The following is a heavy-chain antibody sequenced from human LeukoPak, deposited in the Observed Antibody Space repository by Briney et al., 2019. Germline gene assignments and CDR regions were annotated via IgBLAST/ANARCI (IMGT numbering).Heavy chain of an antibody. CDR2: IYYSGST. Sequence: SETLSLTCTVSGGSISSYYWSWIRQPPGKGLEWIGYIYYSGSTNYNPSLKSRVTISVDTSKNQFSLKLSSVTAADTAVYYCARAFGAGTRRYFDYWGQGTLVTVSS. CDR1: GGSISSYY. D-gene: IGHD6-19*01. V-gene: IGHV4-59*08. CDR3: ARAFGAGTRRYFDY. J-gene: IGHJ4*02.